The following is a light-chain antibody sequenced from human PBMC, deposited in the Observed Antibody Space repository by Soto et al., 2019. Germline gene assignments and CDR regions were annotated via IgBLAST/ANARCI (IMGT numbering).Light chain of an antibody. CDR2: GVS. Sequence: QSALTQPASVSGSPGQSIAISCTGTSSDVGGYNYVSWYQQHPGKAPKLMLYGVSDRPSGVSSRFSGSKSGSTASLTISGLQAEDEGDYYCCSPTTTSTLVFGTGTKLTVL. CDR1: SSDVGGYNY. J-gene: IGLJ1*01. V-gene: IGLV2-14*01. CDR3: CSPTTTSTLV.